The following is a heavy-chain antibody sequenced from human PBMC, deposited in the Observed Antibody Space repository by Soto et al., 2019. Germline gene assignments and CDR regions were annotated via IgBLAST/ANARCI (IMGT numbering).Heavy chain of an antibody. CDR1: GFTVSSYG. J-gene: IGHJ4*02. Sequence: VQLVESGGGVVQPGRSLRLSCAASGFTVSSYGMHWVRQAPGKGLEWVAVIWFDGSNKFYADSVKGRFTISRDNSKNTVSLQMNSLRDEDSAAYYCATTGPYWGQGTLVTVSS. V-gene: IGHV3-33*01. CDR2: IWFDGSNK. CDR3: ATTGPY.